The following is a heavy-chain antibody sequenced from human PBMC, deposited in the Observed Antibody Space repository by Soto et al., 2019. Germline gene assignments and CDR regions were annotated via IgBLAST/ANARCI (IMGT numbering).Heavy chain of an antibody. D-gene: IGHD6-13*01. CDR1: GLIFSNYG. J-gene: IGHJ6*02. V-gene: IGHV3-21*06. CDR3: ATDGAAGAVMGV. CDR2: ISSGGEYI. Sequence: EVQLVESGGGLVKPGGSLRLSCTASGLIFSNYGMNWVRQAAGKRPEWVSSISSGGEYIDYADSVKGRLTISRDNANNIHYLKLTSRGDEDTAVYYCATDGAAGAVMGVWGQGTTVTVSS.